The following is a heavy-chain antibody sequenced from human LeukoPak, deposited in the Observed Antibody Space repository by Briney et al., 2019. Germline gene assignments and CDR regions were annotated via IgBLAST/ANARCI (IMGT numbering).Heavy chain of an antibody. CDR3: ARDEYQLPHFDY. J-gene: IGHJ4*02. D-gene: IGHD2-2*01. CDR2: ISSSSSYI. V-gene: IGHV3-21*01. CDR1: GFTFSSYS. Sequence: GGSLRLSCAASGFTFSSYSMNWVRQAPGKGLEWVSSISSSSSYIYYADSAKGRFTISRDNAKNSLYLQMNSLRAEDTAVYYCARDEYQLPHFDYWGQGTLVTVSS.